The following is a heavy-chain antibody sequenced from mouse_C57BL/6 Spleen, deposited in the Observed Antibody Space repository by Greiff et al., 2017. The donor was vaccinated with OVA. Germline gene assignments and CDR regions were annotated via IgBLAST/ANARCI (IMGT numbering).Heavy chain of an antibody. CDR3: ARRHYYGSSGDAMDY. V-gene: IGHV1-64*01. D-gene: IGHD1-1*01. Sequence: QVQLKQPGAELVKPGASVKLSCKASGYTFTSYWMHWVKQRPGQGLEWIGMIHPNSGSTNYNEKFKSKATLTVDKSSSTAYMQLSSLTSEDSAVYYCARRHYYGSSGDAMDYWGQGTSVTVSS. CDR1: GYTFTSYW. CDR2: IHPNSGST. J-gene: IGHJ4*01.